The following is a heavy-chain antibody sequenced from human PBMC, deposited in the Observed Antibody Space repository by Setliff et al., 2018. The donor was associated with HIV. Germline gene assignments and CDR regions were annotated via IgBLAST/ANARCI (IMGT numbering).Heavy chain of an antibody. V-gene: IGHV4-59*11. CDR1: GGSISGHY. CDR2: IYTTERI. J-gene: IGHJ3*02. CDR3: ARLDAIRGAYYYGSGSYQSDAFDI. D-gene: IGHD3-10*01. Sequence: PSETLSLTCSFSGGSISGHYWSWIRQTPGKGLEWIATIYTTERISYNPSLRSRVTISVETSQNLFSLRLRSVTAADAGVYYCARLDAIRGAYYYGSGSYQSDAFDIWGQGTMVTV.